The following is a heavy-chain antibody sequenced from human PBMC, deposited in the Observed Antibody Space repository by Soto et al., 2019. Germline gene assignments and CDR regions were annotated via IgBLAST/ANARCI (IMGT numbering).Heavy chain of an antibody. CDR2: IYYIGTT. J-gene: IGHJ3*02. CDR1: GGSISGYY. V-gene: IGHV4-59*01. CDR3: ARSGSKYGANAFDI. Sequence: SETLSLTCTVSGGSISGYYWNWIRQPPGKGLEYIGHIYYIGTTNYNPSLKSRATISVDTSKNQFSLKLTSVTAADTAVYSCARSGSKYGANAFDIWDQGTMVTVSS. D-gene: IGHD5-18*01.